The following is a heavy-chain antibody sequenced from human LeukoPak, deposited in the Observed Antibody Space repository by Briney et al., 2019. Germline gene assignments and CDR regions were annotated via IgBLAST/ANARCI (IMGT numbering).Heavy chain of an antibody. D-gene: IGHD3-22*01. J-gene: IGHJ4*02. CDR1: GFTFSSYE. CDR3: ASYYYDSSGYPGDY. CDR2: ISSSGSII. V-gene: IGHV3-48*03. Sequence: PGGSLRLSCAASGFTFSSYEMNWVRQAPGKGLEWVSYISSSGSIIYYADSVKGRFTISRDNAKNSLYLQMNSLRAEDTAVYYCASYYYDSSGYPGDYWGQGTLVTVSS.